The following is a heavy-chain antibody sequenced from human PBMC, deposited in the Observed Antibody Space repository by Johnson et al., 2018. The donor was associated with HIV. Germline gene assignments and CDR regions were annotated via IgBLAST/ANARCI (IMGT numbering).Heavy chain of an antibody. CDR1: GFTFSSYA. CDR3: ARGGPYYYDSSGYGAFDI. V-gene: IGHV3-30*04. D-gene: IGHD3-22*01. Sequence: QVQLVESGGGLVQPGGSLRLSCAASGFTFSSYAMHWVRQAPGKGLEWVAVISYDGNKKDYADSVKGRFTVSRDNSKKTLYLVLDSLRAEDTALYYCARGGPYYYDSSGYGAFDIWGQGTMVTVSS. J-gene: IGHJ3*02. CDR2: ISYDGNKK.